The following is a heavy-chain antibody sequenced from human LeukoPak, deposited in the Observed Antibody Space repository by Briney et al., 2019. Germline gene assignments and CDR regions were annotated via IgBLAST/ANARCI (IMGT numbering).Heavy chain of an antibody. V-gene: IGHV1-2*02. J-gene: IGHJ4*02. Sequence: PGASMKVSCKTSGYTFTGYYMHWVRQAPGQGREWMGWINPNTGGTNYAQKFQGRVTMTSDTSISTAYMELSSLKSDDTAMYYCARAPMIVVIFPPRLDFWGQGTLVTVSS. CDR1: GYTFTGYY. D-gene: IGHD3-22*01. CDR3: ARAPMIVVIFPPRLDF. CDR2: INPNTGGT.